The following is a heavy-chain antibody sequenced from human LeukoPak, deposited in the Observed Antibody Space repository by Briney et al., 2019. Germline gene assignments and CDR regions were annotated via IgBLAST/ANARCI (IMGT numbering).Heavy chain of an antibody. CDR1: GFTSSSYA. D-gene: IGHD5-18*01. Sequence: GGSLRLSCAASGFTSSSYAMSWVPQAPGKGHEWVSAISGSGGSTYYAASVKGRFTISRDKSKNTLYLQMNSLRAEDTAVYYCAIAAIQNFLFDYWGQGTLVTVSS. CDR3: AIAAIQNFLFDY. CDR2: ISGSGGST. V-gene: IGHV3-23*01. J-gene: IGHJ4*02.